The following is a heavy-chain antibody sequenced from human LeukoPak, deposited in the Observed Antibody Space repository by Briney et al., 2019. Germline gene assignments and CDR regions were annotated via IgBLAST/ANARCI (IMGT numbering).Heavy chain of an antibody. D-gene: IGHD3-10*01. CDR2: IYYSGSI. J-gene: IGHJ4*02. Sequence: SETLSLTCTVSDGSINSTTYYWSWIRQPPGKGLEWIGYIYYSGSINYNPSLKSRVTISVDTSRNQFSMKLNSVTAADTAVYYCAGSGGLANQGAVFDYWGQGTLVTVSS. CDR1: DGSINSTTYY. V-gene: IGHV4-61*01. CDR3: AGSGGLANQGAVFDY.